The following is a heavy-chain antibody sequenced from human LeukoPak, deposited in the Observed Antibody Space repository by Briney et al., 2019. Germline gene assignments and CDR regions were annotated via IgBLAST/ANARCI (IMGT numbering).Heavy chain of an antibody. CDR1: GYTFTGYY. J-gene: IGHJ4*02. CDR3: ARWPSSGIHY. Sequence: ASGTVSCKASGYTFTGYYMPWVRQAPGQGREWMGWINPNSGVTNYAQKLQGRVTMTRDTSISTAYMELSSLTSDDTAVYYCARWPSSGIHYWGQGTQVTVSS. CDR2: INPNSGVT. V-gene: IGHV1-2*02. D-gene: IGHD3-10*01.